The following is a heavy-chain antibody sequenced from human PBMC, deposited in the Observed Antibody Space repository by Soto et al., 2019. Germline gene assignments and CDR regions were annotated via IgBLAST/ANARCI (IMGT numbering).Heavy chain of an antibody. J-gene: IGHJ3*02. CDR2: INPNSGGT. CDR1: GYTFTGYY. CDR3: ARGPRYSYGPRGGAFDI. V-gene: IGHV1-2*04. Sequence: GASVKVSCKASGYTFTGYYMHWVRRAPGQGLEWMGWINPNSGGTNYAQKFQGWVTMTRDTSISTAYMELSRLRSDDTAVYYCARGPRYSYGPRGGAFDIWGQGTMVTVSS. D-gene: IGHD5-18*01.